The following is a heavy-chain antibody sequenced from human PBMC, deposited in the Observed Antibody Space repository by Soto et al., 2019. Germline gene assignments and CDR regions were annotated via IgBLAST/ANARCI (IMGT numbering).Heavy chain of an antibody. CDR2: ISYDGSNK. CDR1: GFTFSSYA. V-gene: IGHV3-30-3*01. J-gene: IGHJ5*02. D-gene: IGHD3-10*01. Sequence: QVQLVESGGGVVQPGRSLRLSCAASGFTFSSYAMHWVRQAPGKGLEWVAVISYDGSNKYYADSVKGRFTISRDNSKNXXYLQMNSLRAEDTAVYYCARARGWFGELFKAPFDPWGQGTLVTVSS. CDR3: ARARGWFGELFKAPFDP.